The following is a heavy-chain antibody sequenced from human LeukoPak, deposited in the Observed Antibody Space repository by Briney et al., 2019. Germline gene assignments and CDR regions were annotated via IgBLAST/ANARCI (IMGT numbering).Heavy chain of an antibody. CDR1: GGSFSGYY. CDR2: INHSGST. D-gene: IGHD3-9*01. V-gene: IGHV4-34*01. CDR3: ARLTPVLRYFDWLAGWFDP. J-gene: IGHJ5*02. Sequence: SETLSLTCAVYGGSFSGYYWSWLRQPPGKGLEWIGEINHSGSTNYNPSLKSRVTISVDTSKNQFSLKPSSVTAADTAVYYCARLTPVLRYFDWLAGWFDPWGQGTLVTVSS.